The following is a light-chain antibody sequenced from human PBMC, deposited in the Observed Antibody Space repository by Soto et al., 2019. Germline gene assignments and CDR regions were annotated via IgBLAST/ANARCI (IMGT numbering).Light chain of an antibody. CDR2: DDN. V-gene: IGLV1-51*01. CDR1: SSNIGGNS. Sequence: QSVMTQPPSVSAAPGQKVTISCSGSSSNIGGNSVSWYQQLPGTAPKLLIYDDNKRPSGIPDRFSGSKSGTTATLGITGFQTGDEADYYCSSHNPIGTLQIFGPGTKVTVL. CDR3: SSHNPIGTLQI. J-gene: IGLJ1*01.